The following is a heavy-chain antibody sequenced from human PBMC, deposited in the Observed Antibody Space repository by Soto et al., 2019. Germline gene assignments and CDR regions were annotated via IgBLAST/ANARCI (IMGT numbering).Heavy chain of an antibody. V-gene: IGHV3-23*01. Sequence: PGGSLRLSCAASGFTFSSYAMSWVRQAPGKGLEWVSAISGSGGSTYYADSVKGRFTISRDNSKNTLYLQMNSLRAEDTAVYYCAKDPGITIFGVVIIGPPVWAQGTLVNVSS. CDR3: AKDPGITIFGVVIIGPPV. CDR1: GFTFSSYA. J-gene: IGHJ4*02. D-gene: IGHD3-3*01. CDR2: ISGSGGST.